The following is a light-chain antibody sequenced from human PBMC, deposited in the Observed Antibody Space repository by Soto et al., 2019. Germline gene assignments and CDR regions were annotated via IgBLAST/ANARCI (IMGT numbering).Light chain of an antibody. Sequence: DIKMTQSPSSLSASVGDRVTITCRASQYISNYLNWYQQKSGTAPKLLIHTASTFQSGVPSRFSGRGSGPDFTLTISSVQPDDFAIYFCQQSYSTPPTFGQGTPLEIK. J-gene: IGKJ2*01. CDR3: QQSYSTPPT. CDR1: QYISNY. CDR2: TAS. V-gene: IGKV1-39*01.